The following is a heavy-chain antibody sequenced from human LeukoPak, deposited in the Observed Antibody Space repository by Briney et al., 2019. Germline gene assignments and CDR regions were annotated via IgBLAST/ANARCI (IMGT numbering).Heavy chain of an antibody. J-gene: IGHJ3*01. CDR1: GGSISSYY. V-gene: IGHV4-59*01. Sequence: SETLSLTCTVSGGSISSYYWSWIRQPPGKGLEWIGYIYYGGSTNYNPSLKSRVTISVDTSKNQFSLKLSSVTAADTAVYYCARGYYYHNTGYYDAFDVWGQGTLVTVSS. D-gene: IGHD3-22*01. CDR2: IYYGGST. CDR3: ARGYYYHNTGYYDAFDV.